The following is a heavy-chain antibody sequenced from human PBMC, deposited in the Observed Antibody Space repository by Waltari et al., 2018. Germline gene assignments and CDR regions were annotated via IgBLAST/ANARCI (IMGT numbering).Heavy chain of an antibody. CDR3: AKHEAGRSNWFDP. CDR2: MSGSGGST. CDR1: GFTFSSYA. V-gene: IGHV3-23*01. J-gene: IGHJ5*02. D-gene: IGHD6-19*01. Sequence: EVQLLESGGGLVQPGGSLRLSCAASGFTFSSYAMSWVRQAPGKGLEWVSAMSGSGGSTYYADAVKGRFTISRDNSKNTLYLQMNSLRAEDTAVYYCAKHEAGRSNWFDPWGQGTLVTVSS.